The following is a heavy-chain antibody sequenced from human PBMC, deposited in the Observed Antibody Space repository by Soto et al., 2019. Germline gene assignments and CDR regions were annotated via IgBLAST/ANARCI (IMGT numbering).Heavy chain of an antibody. D-gene: IGHD3-22*01. CDR1: GGTFSSYA. J-gene: IGHJ4*02. CDR3: ARGEEGNYYDSSGYYYPFDY. Sequence: QVQLVQSGAEVKKPGSSVKVSCKASGGTFSSYAISWVRQAPGQGLEWMGGLIPIFGTANYAQKFQGRVTITADESTSTAYMELSSLRSEDTAVYYCARGEEGNYYDSSGYYYPFDYWGQGTLVTVSS. CDR2: LIPIFGTA. V-gene: IGHV1-69*01.